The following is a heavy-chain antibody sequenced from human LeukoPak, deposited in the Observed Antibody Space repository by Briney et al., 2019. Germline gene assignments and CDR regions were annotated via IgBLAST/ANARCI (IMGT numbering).Heavy chain of an antibody. CDR3: ASSYCSSTNCYVVDP. J-gene: IGHJ5*02. V-gene: IGHV4-61*02. CDR1: SGSISSGSYY. Sequence: SETLSLTCTVSSGSISSGSYYWSWIRQPAGKGLEWIGRIYTSGTTNYNPSLKSRVTISVDTSKNQFSLKLSSVTAADTAVYYCASSYCSSTNCYVVDPWGQGTLVTVSS. D-gene: IGHD2-2*01. CDR2: IYTSGTT.